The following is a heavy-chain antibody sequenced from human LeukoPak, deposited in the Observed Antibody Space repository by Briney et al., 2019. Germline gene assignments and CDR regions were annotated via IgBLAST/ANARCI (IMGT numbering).Heavy chain of an antibody. CDR2: IWYDGSNK. D-gene: IGHD3-3*01. CDR3: AGGEYDFWSGYYLGGLY. CDR1: GFTFSSYG. Sequence: SGRSLRLSCAASGFTFSSYGMHWVRQAPGKGLEWVAVIWYDGSNKYYADSVKGRFTISRDNSKNTLYLQMNSLRAEDTAVYFCAGGEYDFWSGYYLGGLYWGQGTLVTVSS. J-gene: IGHJ4*02. V-gene: IGHV3-33*01.